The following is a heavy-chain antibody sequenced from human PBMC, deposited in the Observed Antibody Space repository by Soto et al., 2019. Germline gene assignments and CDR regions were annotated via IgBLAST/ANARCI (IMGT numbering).Heavy chain of an antibody. CDR1: GFTFSSYA. V-gene: IGHV3-23*01. CDR2: IGGGGGST. Sequence: GGSLRLSCAASGFTFSSYAMGWVRQAPGKGLEWVSAIGGGGGSTYYADSAKGRFTISRDNSKNTLYLQMNSLRAEDTAVYYCAKIAEAVAGTVYGYWGQGTLVTVSS. CDR3: AKIAEAVAGTVYGY. J-gene: IGHJ4*02. D-gene: IGHD6-19*01.